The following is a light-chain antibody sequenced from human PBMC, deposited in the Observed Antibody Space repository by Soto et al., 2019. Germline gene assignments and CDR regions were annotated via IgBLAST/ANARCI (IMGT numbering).Light chain of an antibody. J-gene: IGKJ1*01. CDR1: QSVGGNY. Sequence: EIVLTQSPGTLSLSPGERATLSCRAGQSVGGNYLAWYQQKPGQAPRLLIYGASSRATGIPDRFSGSGSGTDFTLTISRLEPEDFAVYYCQQYGSSPRTFGQGTKVEVK. CDR3: QQYGSSPRT. V-gene: IGKV3-20*01. CDR2: GAS.